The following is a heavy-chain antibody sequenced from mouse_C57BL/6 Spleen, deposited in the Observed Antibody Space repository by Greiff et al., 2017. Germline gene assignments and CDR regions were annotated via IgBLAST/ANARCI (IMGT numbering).Heavy chain of an antibody. CDR1: GYTFTSYG. Sequence: QVQLQQSGAELARPGASVKLSCKASGYTFTSYGISWVKQRTGQGLEWIGEIYPRSGNTYYNEKFKGKATLTADKSSSTAYMELRSLTSEDSAVYFCARLPDGYYEEGDFDYWGQGTTLTVSS. CDR2: IYPRSGNT. CDR3: ARLPDGYYEEGDFDY. V-gene: IGHV1-81*01. J-gene: IGHJ2*01. D-gene: IGHD2-3*01.